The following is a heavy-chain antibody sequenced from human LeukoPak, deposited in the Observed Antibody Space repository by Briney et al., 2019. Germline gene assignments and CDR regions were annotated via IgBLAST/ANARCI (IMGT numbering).Heavy chain of an antibody. V-gene: IGHV4-59*01. Sequence: PSETLSLTCTVSGGSISSYYWSWIRQPPGKGLEWIGYIYYSGSTNYNPYLKSRVTISVDTSKNQFSLKLSSVTAADTAVYYCARGGVSKGIAAAGSPFDYWGQGTLVTVSS. CDR2: IYYSGST. D-gene: IGHD6-13*01. CDR3: ARGGVSKGIAAAGSPFDY. CDR1: GGSISSYY. J-gene: IGHJ4*02.